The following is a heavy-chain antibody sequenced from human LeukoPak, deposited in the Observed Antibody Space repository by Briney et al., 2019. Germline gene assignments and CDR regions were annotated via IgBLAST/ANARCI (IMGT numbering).Heavy chain of an antibody. CDR1: GFTFSSNY. J-gene: IGHJ4*02. D-gene: IGHD2-15*01. CDR2: IYSGGST. CDR3: AIGSPFDY. Sequence: GGSLRLFCAASGFTFSSNYMSWVRQAPGKGLEGVSVIYSGGSTYCAHSVEGRFTFSRDNSKNTLYLQMNSLRAEKTALYYCAIGSPFDYWGQGTLVTVSS. V-gene: IGHV3-66*01.